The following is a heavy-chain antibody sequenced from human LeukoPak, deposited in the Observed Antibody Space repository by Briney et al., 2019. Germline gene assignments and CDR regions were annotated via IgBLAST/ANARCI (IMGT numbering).Heavy chain of an antibody. CDR3: ASSLAAAGYYFDY. Sequence: GGSLRLSCAASGFTFSSYSMNWVRQAPGKGLEWVSSISSSSSYIYYADSVKGRFTISRDNAKNSLYLQMNSLRAEDTAVYYCASSLAAAGYYFDYWGQGTLVTASS. J-gene: IGHJ4*02. CDR1: GFTFSSYS. CDR2: ISSSSSYI. V-gene: IGHV3-21*01. D-gene: IGHD6-13*01.